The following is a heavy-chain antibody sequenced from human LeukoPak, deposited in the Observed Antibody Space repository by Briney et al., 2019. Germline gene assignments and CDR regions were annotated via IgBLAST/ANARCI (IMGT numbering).Heavy chain of an antibody. D-gene: IGHD3-22*01. CDR2: IYSGGST. V-gene: IGHV3-66*01. J-gene: IGHJ4*02. Sequence: GGSLRLSCAASGFTFSDYYMSWIRQAPGKGLEWVSVIYSGGSTYYADSVKGRFTISRDNSKNTLYLQMNSLRAEDTAVYYCASTTAYYYDSRALVYWGQGTLVTVSS. CDR1: GFTFSDYY. CDR3: ASTTAYYYDSRALVY.